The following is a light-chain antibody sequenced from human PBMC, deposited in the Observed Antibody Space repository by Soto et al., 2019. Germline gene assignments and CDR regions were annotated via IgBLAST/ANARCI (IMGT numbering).Light chain of an antibody. CDR2: KAS. CDR1: QSISSW. CDR3: QQYNSYPLT. Sequence: DIQLTQSPSTLSPSVGDRVTITCRASQSISSWMDWYQQKPGKAPKLLIYKASSLESAVPSTFSGSRSGTEFTLTISSLQPDDFATYYCQQYNSYPLTFGGGTKVDIK. V-gene: IGKV1-5*03. J-gene: IGKJ4*01.